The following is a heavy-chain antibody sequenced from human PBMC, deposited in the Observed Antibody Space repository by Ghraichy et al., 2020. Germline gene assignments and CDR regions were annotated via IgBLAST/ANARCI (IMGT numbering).Heavy chain of an antibody. D-gene: IGHD4-17*01. CDR2: ISSSSSYI. CDR3: ARPNDYGDYVSYYYYGMDV. J-gene: IGHJ6*02. V-gene: IGHV3-21*01. CDR1: GFTFSSYS. Sequence: LTCAASGFTFSSYSMNWVRQAPGKGLEWVSSISSSSSYIYYADSVKGRFTISRDNAKNSLYLQMNSLRAEDTAVYYCARPNDYGDYVSYYYYGMDVWGQGTTVTVSS.